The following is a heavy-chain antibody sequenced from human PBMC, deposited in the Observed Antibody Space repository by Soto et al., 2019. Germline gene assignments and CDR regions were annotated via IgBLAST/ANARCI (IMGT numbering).Heavy chain of an antibody. V-gene: IGHV4-4*02. CDR3: ARAARIFHFDR. CDR1: SGSISSGIW. CDR2: IYHSGNT. D-gene: IGHD6-6*01. Sequence: QVQLQESGPGLVEPSGTLSLTCTVSSGSISSGIWWNWVRQPPRKGLEWIGEIYHSGNTNYNPSPKSRLTMSVAEAKNLLFLRLYSVTAADTAVCYCARAARIFHFDRRGRGVLVTVSS. J-gene: IGHJ1*01.